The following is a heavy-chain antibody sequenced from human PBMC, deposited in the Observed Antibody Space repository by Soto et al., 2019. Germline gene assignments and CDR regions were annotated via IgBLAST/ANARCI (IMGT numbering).Heavy chain of an antibody. CDR2: INSDGSST. D-gene: IGHD3-3*01. V-gene: IGHV3-74*01. CDR3: ARESLRFLEWLWD. CDR1: GFTFSSYW. Sequence: EVPLVESGGGLVQPGGSLRLSCAASGFTFSSYWMHWVRQAPGKGLVWVSRINSDGSSTSYADSVKGRFTISRDNAKNTLYLQMNSLRAEDTAVYYCARESLRFLEWLWDWGQGTLVTVSS. J-gene: IGHJ4*02.